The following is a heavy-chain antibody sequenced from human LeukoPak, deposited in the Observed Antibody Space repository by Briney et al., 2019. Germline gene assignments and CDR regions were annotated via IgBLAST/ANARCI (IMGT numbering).Heavy chain of an antibody. Sequence: ASVKVSCKVSGYTLIELSMHWVRQAPGKGLEWMGGFDPEDGETIYAQKFQGRVTMTEDTSTDTAYMELSSLRSEDTAVYYCAKVLSIGTVRGVIIGANWFDRWGQGTLVTDSS. CDR2: FDPEDGET. J-gene: IGHJ5*02. CDR1: GYTLIELS. D-gene: IGHD3-10*01. V-gene: IGHV1-24*01. CDR3: AKVLSIGTVRGVIIGANWFDR.